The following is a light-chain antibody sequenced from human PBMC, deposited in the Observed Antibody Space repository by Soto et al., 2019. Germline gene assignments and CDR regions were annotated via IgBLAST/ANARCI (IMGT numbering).Light chain of an antibody. V-gene: IGKV3-20*01. CDR3: QQYGTSPTT. CDR2: GAS. J-gene: IGKJ5*01. CDR1: QSISSIY. Sequence: ENVLTQSPGTLSLSPGERATLSCRASQSISSIYVAWYQQKPGQAPRLLMYGASSRATGIPDRFSGSGSGTDFTLTISRLETEDFAVDYCQQYGTSPTTFGQGTRLEIK.